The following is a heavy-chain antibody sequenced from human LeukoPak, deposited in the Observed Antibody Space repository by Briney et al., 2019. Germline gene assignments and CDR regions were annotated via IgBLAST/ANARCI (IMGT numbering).Heavy chain of an antibody. CDR3: ARDPGAHDAFDI. CDR1: GGTFSSYA. D-gene: IGHD4/OR15-4a*01. V-gene: IGHV1-69*05. CDR2: IIPIFGTA. J-gene: IGHJ3*02. Sequence: SVKVSCKASGGTFSSYAISWVRQAPGQGLEWMGGIIPIFGTANYAQKFQGRVTITTDESTSTAYMELRSLRSDDTAVYYCARDPGAHDAFDIWGQGTMVTVSS.